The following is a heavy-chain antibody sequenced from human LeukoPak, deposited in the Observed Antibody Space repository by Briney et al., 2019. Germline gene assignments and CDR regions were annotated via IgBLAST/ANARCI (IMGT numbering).Heavy chain of an antibody. CDR2: ISYDGSNK. CDR1: GFTFSSYA. CDR3: ARDPPVAGIFDY. V-gene: IGHV3-30-3*01. J-gene: IGHJ4*02. Sequence: GGSLRLSCAASGFTFSSYAMHWVRQAPGKGLEWVAVISYDGSNKYYADSVKGRFTISRDNAKNSLYLQMNSLRAEDTAVYYCARDPPVAGIFDYWGQGTLVTVSS. D-gene: IGHD6-19*01.